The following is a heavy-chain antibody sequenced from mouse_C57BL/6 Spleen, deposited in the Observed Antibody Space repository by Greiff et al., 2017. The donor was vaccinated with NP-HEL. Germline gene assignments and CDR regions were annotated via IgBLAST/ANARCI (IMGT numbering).Heavy chain of an antibody. D-gene: IGHD2-5*01. CDR1: GYTFTSYW. Sequence: QVQLQQPGAELVKPGASVKMSCKASGYTFTSYWITWVKQRPGQGLEWIGDIYPGSGSTNYHVKFKSKATLTVDTSSSTAYMQLSSLTSEDSAVYYCARRGLYSNQWDFDVWGTGTTVTVSS. V-gene: IGHV1-55*01. CDR2: IYPGSGST. CDR3: ARRGLYSNQWDFDV. J-gene: IGHJ1*03.